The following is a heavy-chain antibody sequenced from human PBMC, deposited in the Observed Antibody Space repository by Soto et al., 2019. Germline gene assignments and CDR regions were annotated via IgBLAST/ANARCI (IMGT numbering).Heavy chain of an antibody. CDR2: ISAYNGNT. Sequence: QVQLVQSGAEVKKPGASVKVSCKASGYTFTSYGISWVRQAPGQGLEWMGWISAYNGNTNYAQKLQGRVTMTTDTSTRTAYMEVRGLRSDDKAVYYWAREDPPSVNWGQGTLVTVSS. V-gene: IGHV1-18*01. D-gene: IGHD2-2*01. J-gene: IGHJ4*02. CDR3: AREDPPSVN. CDR1: GYTFTSYG.